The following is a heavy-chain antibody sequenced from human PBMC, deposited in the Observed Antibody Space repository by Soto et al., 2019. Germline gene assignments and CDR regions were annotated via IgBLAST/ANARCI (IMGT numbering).Heavy chain of an antibody. CDR3: ATKPNGLYYFDY. D-gene: IGHD2-8*01. V-gene: IGHV4-31*03. CDR2: IYSSGVT. J-gene: IGHJ4*02. CDR1: GGSISSAGYY. Sequence: SETLSLTCTVSGGSISSAGYYWSWIRQHPGKGLEWIGYIYSSGVTYYEPSLKSRVTMSVDMSKNQFSLRLSSVTAADTAVYYCATKPNGLYYFDYWGQGALVTVSS.